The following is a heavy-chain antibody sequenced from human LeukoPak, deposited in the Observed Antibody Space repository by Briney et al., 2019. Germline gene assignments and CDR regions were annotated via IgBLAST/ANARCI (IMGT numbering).Heavy chain of an antibody. V-gene: IGHV3-13*01. CDR3: ARGQYYGSGSFIFDY. D-gene: IGHD3-10*01. J-gene: IGHJ4*02. CDR2: IGTAGDT. Sequence: AGGSLRLSCTPSGFTFSSHAMSWVRQATGKGLEWVSAIGTAGDTYYPGSVKGRFTISRENAKNSFYLQMNSLRAGDTAVYYCARGQYYGSGSFIFDYWGQGTLVTVSS. CDR1: GFTFSSHA.